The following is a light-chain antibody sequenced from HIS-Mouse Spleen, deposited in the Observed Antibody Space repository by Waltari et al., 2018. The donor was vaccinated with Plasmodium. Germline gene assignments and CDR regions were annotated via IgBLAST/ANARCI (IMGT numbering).Light chain of an antibody. CDR2: EDS. CDR1: ALPKKY. CDR3: YSTDSSGNHRV. V-gene: IGLV3-10*01. Sequence: SYELTQPPSVSVSPGQTARITCSGDALPKKYAYWYQQKSGQAPVMVIYEDSKRASGIPERFSGSSSGTMATLTSSGAQVEEEADYYCYSTDSSGNHRVFGGGTKLTVL. J-gene: IGLJ3*02.